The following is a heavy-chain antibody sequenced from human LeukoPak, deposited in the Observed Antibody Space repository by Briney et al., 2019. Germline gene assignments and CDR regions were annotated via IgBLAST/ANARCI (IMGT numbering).Heavy chain of an antibody. CDR2: ISDDGRNK. J-gene: IGHJ4*02. Sequence: GGSLRLSCAASGFSFFSYGMHWVRQAPGKGVEWVGVISDDGRNKKYADSVKGRFAISKDNSKDTLYLQMNSLRDEDTAVYYCAKRPSDYGDYVTYFDYWGQGTLVTVSS. CDR3: AKRPSDYGDYVTYFDY. CDR1: GFSFFSYG. V-gene: IGHV3-30*18. D-gene: IGHD4-17*01.